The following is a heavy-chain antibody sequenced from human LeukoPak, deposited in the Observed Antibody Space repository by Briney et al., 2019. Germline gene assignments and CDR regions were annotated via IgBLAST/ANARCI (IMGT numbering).Heavy chain of an antibody. V-gene: IGHV3-23*01. D-gene: IGHD3-10*02. Sequence: GGSLRLSCAASGFTFSSYAMNWVRQAPGKGLEWVSAISGSGDSTDYADSVKGRFPISRDNSKNTLYLQMNSLRAEDTAVYYCAELGITMIGGVWGKGTTVTIPS. J-gene: IGHJ6*04. CDR2: ISGSGDST. CDR1: GFTFSSYA. CDR3: AELGITMIGGV.